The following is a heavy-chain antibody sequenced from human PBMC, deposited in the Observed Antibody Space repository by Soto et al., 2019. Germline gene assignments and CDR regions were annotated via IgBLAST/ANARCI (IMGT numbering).Heavy chain of an antibody. Sequence: SVKVSCKASGGTFSSYAISWLRQAPGQGLEWMGGIIPIFHTANYAQKFQGRVTITADESTSTAYMELSSLKASDTAMYYCARSVLWYGMDVWGQGTTVTVSS. J-gene: IGHJ6*02. CDR2: IIPIFHTA. V-gene: IGHV1-69*13. CDR3: ARSVLWYGMDV. CDR1: GGTFSSYA. D-gene: IGHD3-10*01.